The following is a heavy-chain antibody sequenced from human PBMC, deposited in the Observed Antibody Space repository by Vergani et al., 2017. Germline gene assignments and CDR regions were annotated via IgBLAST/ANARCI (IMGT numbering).Heavy chain of an antibody. CDR3: ARRFCSSSSCYTGYYYYFYMDV. J-gene: IGHJ6*03. Sequence: QVQLVQSGAEVKKPGASVKVSCKASGYTFTGYFMHWVRQAPGQGLEWMGWINPNTGGTNYAQKFQDRVTMTRDTSISTAYMEVSRLRSDDTAVYYCARRFCSSSSCYTGYYYYFYMDVWGKGTPVTVSS. CDR2: INPNTGGT. V-gene: IGHV1-2*02. CDR1: GYTFTGYF. D-gene: IGHD2-2*02.